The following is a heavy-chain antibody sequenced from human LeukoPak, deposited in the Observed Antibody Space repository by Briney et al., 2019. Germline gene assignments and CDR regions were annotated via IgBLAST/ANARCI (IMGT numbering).Heavy chain of an antibody. CDR1: GFTFSSYS. CDR3: ATTPGGDSSGYYPWYFDL. J-gene: IGHJ2*01. D-gene: IGHD3-22*01. Sequence: NSGGSLRLSCAASGFTFSSYSMNWVRQAPGKGLEWVSSISSSSSYIYYADSVKGRFTISKDNAKNSLYLQMNGLRAEDTAVYYCATTPGGDSSGYYPWYFDLWGRGTLVTVSS. CDR2: ISSSSSYI. V-gene: IGHV3-21*01.